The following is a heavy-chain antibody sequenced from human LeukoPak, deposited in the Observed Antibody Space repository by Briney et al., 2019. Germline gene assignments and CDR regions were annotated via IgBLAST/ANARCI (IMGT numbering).Heavy chain of an antibody. CDR1: GFTFSSYG. CDR2: LRYDGSNK. D-gene: IGHD3-22*01. CDR3: ARPYYDSSGAAFDI. J-gene: IGHJ3*02. V-gene: IGHV3-30*02. Sequence: GGSLRLSCAASGFTFSSYGMHWVRQAPGKGLDWVASLRYDGSNKYYADSVKGRLTISRDNSKNTLYLQMNSLRAEDMAVYYCARPYYDSSGAAFDIWGQGTLVTVSS.